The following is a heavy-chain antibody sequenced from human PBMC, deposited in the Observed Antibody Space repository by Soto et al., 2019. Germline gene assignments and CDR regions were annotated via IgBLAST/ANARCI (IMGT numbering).Heavy chain of an antibody. Sequence: QVQLVQSGAEVKTPGASVKVSCKTSGYTFTSYGISWVRQAPGQGLEWMGWISAYNGNTNFAQKLQGRVTMTTDTSTSTAYMDLRSLRSDDTAVYYCARDRARERRRGLDAFDFWGQGTMVTVSS. CDR1: GYTFTSYG. D-gene: IGHD1-1*01. V-gene: IGHV1-18*01. J-gene: IGHJ3*01. CDR2: ISAYNGNT. CDR3: ARDRARERRRGLDAFDF.